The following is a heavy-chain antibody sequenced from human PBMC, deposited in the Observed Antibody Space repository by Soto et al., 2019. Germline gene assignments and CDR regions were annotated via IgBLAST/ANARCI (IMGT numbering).Heavy chain of an antibody. CDR3: ARLNGAYRHFDS. V-gene: IGHV3-23*01. CDR2: MGGGGAGT. J-gene: IGHJ4*02. CDR1: RIIFNSYV. D-gene: IGHD2-8*01. Sequence: EVPLLESGGGLVQPGGSLRLSCTASRIIFNSYVMGSVRQAPGKGLEWVSAMGGGGAGTYYADSVQGRFTISRDNSRDTMYLQMDSMRVDDTALYYCARLNGAYRHFDSWGQGTLVTVAS.